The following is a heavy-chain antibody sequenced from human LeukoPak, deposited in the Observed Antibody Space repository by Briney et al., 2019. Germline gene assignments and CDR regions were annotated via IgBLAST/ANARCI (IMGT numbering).Heavy chain of an antibody. Sequence: PGGSLRLSCAASGFTFSSYGMHWVRQAPGKGLEWVAVISYDGSNKYYADSVKGRFTISRDNSKNTLYPQMNSLRAEDTAVYYCANPRWRTDWGQGTLVTVSS. J-gene: IGHJ4*02. D-gene: IGHD4-23*01. CDR3: ANPRWRTD. V-gene: IGHV3-30*18. CDR2: ISYDGSNK. CDR1: GFTFSSYG.